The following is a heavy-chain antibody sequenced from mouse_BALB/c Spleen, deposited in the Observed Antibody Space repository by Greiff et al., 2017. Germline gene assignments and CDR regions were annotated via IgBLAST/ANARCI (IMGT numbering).Heavy chain of an antibody. CDR1: GFTFSSFG. D-gene: IGHD6-5*01. J-gene: IGHJ1*01. CDR3: ARSHRLMRWYFDD. V-gene: IGHV5-17*02. Sequence: DVKLVESGGGLVQPGGSRKLSCAASGFTFSSFGMHWVRQAPEKGLEWVAYISSGSSTIYYADTVKGRFTISRDNPKNTLFLQMTSLRSEDTAMYYCARSHRLMRWYFDDWGAGTTVTVSS. CDR2: ISSGSSTI.